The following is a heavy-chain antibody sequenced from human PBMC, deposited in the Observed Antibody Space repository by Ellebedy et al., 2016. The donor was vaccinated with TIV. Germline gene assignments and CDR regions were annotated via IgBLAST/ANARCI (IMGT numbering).Heavy chain of an antibody. Sequence: MPSEPLSLTCTVSGGSVIIGSYYWSLIRQPPGQALEWIGYVYYSGTTNYNSALKSRVTISVDTSQNQFSLKLSSVTAADTAVYYCARDGAGRWDYWGPGTLVTVSS. D-gene: IGHD4-23*01. V-gene: IGHV4-61*01. CDR1: GGSVIIGSYY. CDR2: VYYSGTT. CDR3: ARDGAGRWDY. J-gene: IGHJ4*02.